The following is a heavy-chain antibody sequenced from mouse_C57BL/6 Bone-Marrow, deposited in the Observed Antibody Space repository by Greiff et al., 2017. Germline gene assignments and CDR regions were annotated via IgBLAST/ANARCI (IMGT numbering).Heavy chain of an antibody. Sequence: EVQVVESGGGLVKPGGSLKLSCAASGFTFRDYGMHWVRQAPEKGLEWVAYISSGSSTIYYADTVKGRFPISRDKAKNTLFLQMTSLRSEDTAMYYCANLGAMDYWGQGTSVTFSS. D-gene: IGHD4-1*01. V-gene: IGHV5-17*01. CDR2: ISSGSSTI. J-gene: IGHJ4*01. CDR1: GFTFRDYG. CDR3: ANLGAMDY.